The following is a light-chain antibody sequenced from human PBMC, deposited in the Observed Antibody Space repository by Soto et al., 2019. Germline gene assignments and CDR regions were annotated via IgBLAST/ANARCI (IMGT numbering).Light chain of an antibody. J-gene: IGKJ1*01. CDR1: QSITNNY. V-gene: IGKV3-20*01. CDR3: QQYTRSPLT. Sequence: EIVLTHSPGTLSLSPGERATLSCTASQSITNNYLAWYQQKPGQAPRLVIYGASSRATGIPDRFSASGSGTDFTLTISRLEPEDFAVYYCQQYTRSPLTFGQGTKVEIK. CDR2: GAS.